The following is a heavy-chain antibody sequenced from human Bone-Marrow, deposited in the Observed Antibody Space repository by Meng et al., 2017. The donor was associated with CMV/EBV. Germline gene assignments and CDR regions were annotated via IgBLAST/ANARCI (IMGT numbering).Heavy chain of an antibody. J-gene: IGHJ4*02. CDR1: GITVSTNY. D-gene: IGHD6-19*01. Sequence: GESLKISCAASGITVSTNYMSWVRQAPGKGLEWVSSISSSSSYIYYADSVKGRFTISRDNAKNSLYLQMNSLRAEDTAVYYCARDSGAGWYFDYWGQGTLVTVSS. CDR3: ARDSGAGWYFDY. CDR2: ISSSSSYI. V-gene: IGHV3-21*01.